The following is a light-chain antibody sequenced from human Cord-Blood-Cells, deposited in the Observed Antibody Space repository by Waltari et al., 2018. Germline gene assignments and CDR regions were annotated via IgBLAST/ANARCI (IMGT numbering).Light chain of an antibody. CDR1: QGISSY. Sequence: AIRMTQSPPSPPASTGDSVTITCRASQGISSYLAWYQQKPGKAPKLLIYASSTLQSGVPSRFSGSGSGTDFTLTISCLQSEDFATYYCRQYYSYPPTFGQGTKVEIK. J-gene: IGKJ1*01. CDR3: RQYYSYPPT. CDR2: ASS. V-gene: IGKV1-8*01.